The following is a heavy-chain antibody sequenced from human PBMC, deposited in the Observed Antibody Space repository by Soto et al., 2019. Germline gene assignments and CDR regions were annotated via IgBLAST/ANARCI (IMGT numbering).Heavy chain of an antibody. Sequence: GGALRLSCAASGVTFSNAWVGWVRQAPGKGREGGGRIKSKTDGGTTDYAAPVKGRLTISRDDSKNTLYLQMNSMKTEDTAVYYCKTDSRYFDWLPLDYWGQGTLIPVSS. J-gene: IGHJ4*02. V-gene: IGHV3-15*01. CDR1: GVTFSNAW. CDR3: KTDSRYFDWLPLDY. D-gene: IGHD3-9*01. CDR2: IKSKTDGGTT.